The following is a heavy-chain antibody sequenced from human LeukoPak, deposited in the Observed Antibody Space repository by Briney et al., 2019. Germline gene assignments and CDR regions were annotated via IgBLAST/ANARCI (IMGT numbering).Heavy chain of an antibody. J-gene: IGHJ4*02. Sequence: ASLKVSCKASGYTFTSYDINWVRQATGQGLEWMGWMNPNSGNTGYAQEFQGRVTMTRNTSISTAYMELSSLRSEDTAVYCCARGPRTTAYGSGEDYWGQGTLVTVSS. V-gene: IGHV1-8*01. CDR3: ARGPRTTAYGSGEDY. CDR1: GYTFTSYD. D-gene: IGHD3-10*01. CDR2: MNPNSGNT.